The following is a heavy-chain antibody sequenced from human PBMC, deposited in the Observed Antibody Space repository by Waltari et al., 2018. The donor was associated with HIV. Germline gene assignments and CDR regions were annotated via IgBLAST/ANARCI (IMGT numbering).Heavy chain of an antibody. CDR2: IHTYTGNT. J-gene: IGHJ1*01. V-gene: IGHV1-18*04. D-gene: IGHD6-19*01. CDR3: VRDLSPMGKSGWYDS. Sequence: QVRLVQSGAVVTKSGASVKLSVKDSGSSFPGYDFSWVRQAPGQGLEWMGWIHTYTGNTDSAENFQGRVTMTRDTFTNTIYMELRTLKSDDSAIYFCVRDLSPMGKSGWYDSWGQGTVVTVSS. CDR1: GSSFPGYD.